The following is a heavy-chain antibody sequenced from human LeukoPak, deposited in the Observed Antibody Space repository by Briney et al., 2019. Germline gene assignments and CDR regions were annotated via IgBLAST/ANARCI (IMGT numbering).Heavy chain of an antibody. Sequence: GRSLRLSCAASGFTFGSYGMHWVRQAPGKGLEWVAVIWYDGSNKYYADSVKGRFTISRDNSKNTLYLQMNSLRAEDTAVYYCAKDRGGYGYYYMDVWGKGTTVTVSS. J-gene: IGHJ6*03. V-gene: IGHV3-33*06. D-gene: IGHD5-12*01. CDR2: IWYDGSNK. CDR3: AKDRGGYGYYYMDV. CDR1: GFTFGSYG.